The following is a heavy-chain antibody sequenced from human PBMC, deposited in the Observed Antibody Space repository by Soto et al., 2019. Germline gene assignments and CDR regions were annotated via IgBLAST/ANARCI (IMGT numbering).Heavy chain of an antibody. CDR1: GDSVSSNSAA. CDR3: ARGGVGGSSCLYYYYGMDV. J-gene: IGHJ6*02. CDR2: TYYRSKWYN. V-gene: IGHV6-1*01. D-gene: IGHD6-13*01. Sequence: SQTLSLTCAISGDSVSSNSAAWNWIRQSPSRGLEWLGRTYYRSKWYNDYAVSVKSRITINPDTSKNQFSLQLNSVTPEDTAVYYCARGGVGGSSCLYYYYGMDVWGQGTTVTVSS.